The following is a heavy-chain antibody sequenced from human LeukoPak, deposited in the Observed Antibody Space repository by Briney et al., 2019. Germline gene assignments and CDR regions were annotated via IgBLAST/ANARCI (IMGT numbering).Heavy chain of an antibody. D-gene: IGHD3-10*01. J-gene: IGHJ4*02. Sequence: GGSLRLSCAASGFTFSSYAMSWVRQAPGKGLEWVSSISGSGGSTYYADSVKGRFTVSRDSPKNTLYLQMNSLRAEDTAVYYCAKPKRCFGDPFGSWGQGVLVTVSS. CDR3: AKPKRCFGDPFGS. V-gene: IGHV3-23*01. CDR1: GFTFSSYA. CDR2: ISGSGGST.